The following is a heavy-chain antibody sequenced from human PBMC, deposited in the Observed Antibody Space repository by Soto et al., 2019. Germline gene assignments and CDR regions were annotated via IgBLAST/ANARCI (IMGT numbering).Heavy chain of an antibody. Sequence: QVQLVESGGGVVQPGRSLRLSCAASGFTFSSYGMHWVRQAPGKGLEWVAVISYDGINKYYADSVKGRFTISRDNSKSTLYLQMNSLRPEDTAVYYCARVPSSRNYYYYGMDVWGQGTTVTVSS. V-gene: IGHV3-30*03. CDR1: GFTFSSYG. J-gene: IGHJ6*02. CDR3: ARVPSSRNYYYYGMDV. D-gene: IGHD6-6*01. CDR2: ISYDGINK.